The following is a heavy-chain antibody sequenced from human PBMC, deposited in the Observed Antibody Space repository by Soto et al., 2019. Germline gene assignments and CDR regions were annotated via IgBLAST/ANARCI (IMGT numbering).Heavy chain of an antibody. Sequence: QITLKESGPTLVNPTQTLTLTCTFSAFSLSTGGVGVGWIRQPPGRALEWLAFIYWDDDKRYSQSLRSRLTITKDTSKNQVVLTMTNMDPVDTATYYCIQSRCGGDCLQSYASYYYYGMDVWGQGTTVTVSS. CDR3: IQSRCGGDCLQSYASYYYYGMDV. V-gene: IGHV2-5*02. J-gene: IGHJ6*02. CDR2: IYWDDDK. D-gene: IGHD2-21*02. CDR1: AFSLSTGGVG.